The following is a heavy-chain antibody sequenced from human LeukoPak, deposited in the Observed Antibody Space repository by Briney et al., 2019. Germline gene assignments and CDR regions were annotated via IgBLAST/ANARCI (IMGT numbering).Heavy chain of an antibody. CDR2: ISSSSSSI. Sequence: GGSLRLSCAASGFTLSDYSMSWIRQAPGKGLEWVSSISSSSSSIYYADSVKGRFTISRDNTKKSLYLQMNSLRAEDTAVYYCAREGATAGSGYYFDYWGQGSLVTVSS. CDR1: GFTLSDYS. D-gene: IGHD6-13*01. CDR3: AREGATAGSGYYFDY. V-gene: IGHV3-11*04. J-gene: IGHJ4*02.